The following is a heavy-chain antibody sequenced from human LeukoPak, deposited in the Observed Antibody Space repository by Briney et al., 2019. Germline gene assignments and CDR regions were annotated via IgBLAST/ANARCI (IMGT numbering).Heavy chain of an antibody. Sequence: PGGSLRLSCAASGFTFNSYAMSWVRQAPWERLQWVSGISDSGGNTHYADSVRGRFTISRDNSKNTLYLQMNSLRAEDTAVYYCARHRSSWLIDYWGQGTLVTVSS. J-gene: IGHJ4*02. D-gene: IGHD6-6*01. V-gene: IGHV3-23*01. CDR2: ISDSGGNT. CDR3: ARHRSSWLIDY. CDR1: GFTFNSYA.